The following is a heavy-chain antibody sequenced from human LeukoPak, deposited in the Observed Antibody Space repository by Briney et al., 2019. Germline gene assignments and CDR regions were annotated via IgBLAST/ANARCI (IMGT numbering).Heavy chain of an antibody. D-gene: IGHD1-14*01. V-gene: IGHV1-8*01. CDR2: MNPNSGYT. J-gene: IGHJ2*01. Sequence: ASVTVSCKASGYTFTSSDINWVRRATGQGLEWMGWMNPNSGYTGYSQKFQGRVTMTRNTSITTAYMELSNLRSEDTAVYYCARISDHNWYFDLWGRGTLVTVSS. CDR1: GYTFTSSD. CDR3: ARISDHNWYFDL.